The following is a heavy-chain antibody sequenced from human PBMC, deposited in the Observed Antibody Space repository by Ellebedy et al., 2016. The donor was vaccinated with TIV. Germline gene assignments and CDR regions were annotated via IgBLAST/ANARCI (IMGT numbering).Heavy chain of an antibody. CDR2: ISASGGST. Sequence: GGSLRLSCAASGFTFSTYPMSWARQAPGKGLEWVSIISASGGSTYYADSVKGRFTMSRDNSKNTLYLQMNSLRAEDTAVYYCARGGLTAASDYWGQGTLVTVSS. CDR3: ARGGLTAASDY. V-gene: IGHV3-23*01. CDR1: GFTFSTYP. D-gene: IGHD2-2*01. J-gene: IGHJ4*02.